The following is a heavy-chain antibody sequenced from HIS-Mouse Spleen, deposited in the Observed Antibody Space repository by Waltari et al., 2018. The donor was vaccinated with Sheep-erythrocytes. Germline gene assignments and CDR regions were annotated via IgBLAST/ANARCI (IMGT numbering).Heavy chain of an antibody. CDR3: ARDTGTDAFDI. J-gene: IGHJ3*02. Sequence: RSYIYYADSVKGRFTISRDNAKNSLYLQMNSLRAEDTAVYYCARDTGTDAFDIWGQGTMVTVSS. D-gene: IGHD1-1*01. V-gene: IGHV3-21*01. CDR2: RSYI.